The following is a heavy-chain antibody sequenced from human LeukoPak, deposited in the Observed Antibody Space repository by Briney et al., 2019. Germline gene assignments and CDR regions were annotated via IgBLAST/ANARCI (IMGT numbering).Heavy chain of an antibody. V-gene: IGHV4-4*07. CDR2: IYSAGTT. Sequence: SDTLSLTCTVSGVSIINRYWSWIRXPAGQGLEWLGRIYSAGTTAYNASLRSRLTMSVDTSRSQFSLKLNSVTAADPAVYFCVRVGETWSNGGYFDSWGQGALVTVSS. CDR1: GVSIINRY. CDR3: VRVGETWSNGGYFDS. D-gene: IGHD3-16*01. J-gene: IGHJ4*01.